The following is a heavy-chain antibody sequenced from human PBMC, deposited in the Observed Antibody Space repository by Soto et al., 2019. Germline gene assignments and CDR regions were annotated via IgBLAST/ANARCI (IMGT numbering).Heavy chain of an antibody. Sequence: QVQLVESGGGVVQPGRSLRLSCAASGFTFSSLGMHWVRQAPGKGLEWVAVISYDGSEEYYADSVKGRFTISRDNSKNTLSLQMNSLRAEDTAVYYCVKERTGTWDFDYWGQGTLVNVSS. CDR2: ISYDGSEE. V-gene: IGHV3-30*18. CDR1: GFTFSSLG. CDR3: VKERTGTWDFDY. D-gene: IGHD1-26*01. J-gene: IGHJ4*02.